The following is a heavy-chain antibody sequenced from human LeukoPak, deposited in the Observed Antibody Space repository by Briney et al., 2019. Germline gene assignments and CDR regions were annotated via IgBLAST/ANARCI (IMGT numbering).Heavy chain of an antibody. CDR2: ISAYNGNT. Sequence: ASVKVSCKASGYTSTSYGIYWVRQAPGQGLEWMGWISAYNGNTNYAQKLQGRVTMTTDTSTSTAYMELRSLRSDDTAVYYCARGETSIYYYYMDVWGKGTTVTVSS. CDR1: GYTSTSYG. CDR3: ARGETSIYYYYMDV. D-gene: IGHD2/OR15-2a*01. V-gene: IGHV1-18*01. J-gene: IGHJ6*03.